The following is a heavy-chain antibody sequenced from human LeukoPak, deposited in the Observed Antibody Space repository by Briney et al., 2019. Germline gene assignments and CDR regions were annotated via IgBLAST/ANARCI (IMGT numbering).Heavy chain of an antibody. CDR3: ARGLRLPLDY. V-gene: IGHV4-59*01. D-gene: IGHD2-21*02. J-gene: IGHJ4*02. CDR2: IYYSGST. Sequence: SSETLSLTCTVSGGPISSYYWSWIRQPPGKGLEWIGYIYYSGSTNYNPSLKSRVTISVDTSKNQFSLKLSSVTAADTAVYYCARGLRLPLDYWGQGTLVTVSS. CDR1: GGPISSYY.